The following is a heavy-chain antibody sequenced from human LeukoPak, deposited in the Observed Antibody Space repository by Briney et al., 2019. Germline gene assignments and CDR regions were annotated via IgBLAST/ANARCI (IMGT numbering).Heavy chain of an antibody. V-gene: IGHV4-39*01. Sequence: TSETLSLTCTVSGVSISSSSYYWGWLRQPPGKGLEWIGSIYYNGSTYYNPSLKSRVTISVDTSKNQFSLKLSSVTAADTAVYYCARHPGAYDSYGYRWFDPWGQGTLVTVSP. CDR1: GVSISSSSYY. CDR3: ARHPGAYDSYGYRWFDP. J-gene: IGHJ5*02. CDR2: IYYNGST. D-gene: IGHD5-18*01.